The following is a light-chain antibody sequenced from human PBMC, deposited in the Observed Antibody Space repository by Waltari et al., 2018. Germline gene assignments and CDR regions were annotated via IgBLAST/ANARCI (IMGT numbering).Light chain of an antibody. CDR3: QQYGTSPYT. CDR1: QNINSRF. Sequence: EIVLTQSPGTLSLSPGERATLSCRASQNINSRFLAWYQQKPGQAPRLLMYIISSRATGIPDRFSGSGSGTDFTLTISRLESEDFAVYYCQQYGTSPYTFGQGTKLE. J-gene: IGKJ2*01. CDR2: IIS. V-gene: IGKV3-20*01.